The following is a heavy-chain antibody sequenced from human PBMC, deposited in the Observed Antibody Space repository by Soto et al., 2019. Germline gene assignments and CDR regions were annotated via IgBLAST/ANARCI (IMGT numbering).Heavy chain of an antibody. D-gene: IGHD6-19*01. CDR1: GFTFSSYA. Sequence: VGSLRLSCAASGFTFSSYAVSWVRQAPGKGLEWVSAISGSGGSTYYADSVKGRFTISRDNSKNTLYLQMNSLRAEDTAVYYCAKEVAGTFYYLDYWGQGTLVTVSS. CDR2: ISGSGGST. J-gene: IGHJ4*02. CDR3: AKEVAGTFYYLDY. V-gene: IGHV3-23*01.